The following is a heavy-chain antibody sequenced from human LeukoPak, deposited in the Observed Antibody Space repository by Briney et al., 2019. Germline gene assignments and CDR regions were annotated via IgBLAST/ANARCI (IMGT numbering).Heavy chain of an antibody. CDR1: GFTFSRYA. Sequence: GGSLRLSCAPSGFTFSRYAMSWVRQAPGKGLEWVSSVSTDGDTYYTDSVKGRFTISRDVSRNTLFLQMISLRAEDTALYYCARSRSGSVAGTSDYWGQGTLVIVSS. V-gene: IGHV3-23*01. CDR2: VSTDGDT. J-gene: IGHJ4*02. CDR3: ARSRSGSVAGTSDY. D-gene: IGHD6-19*01.